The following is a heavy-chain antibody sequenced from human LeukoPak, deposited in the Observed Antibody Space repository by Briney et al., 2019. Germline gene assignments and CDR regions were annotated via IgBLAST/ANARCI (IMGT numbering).Heavy chain of an antibody. CDR3: ARGGGFFGGVGNWSAP. D-gene: IGHD3-16*01. J-gene: IGHJ5*02. CDR1: GGTFSSYA. V-gene: IGHV1-69*05. Sequence: ASAKVSFKASGGTFSSYAISWVRQAPGQGLEWMGGIIPIFGTANYAQKFQGRVTITTDESTSTAYMELSSLRSEDTAVYYCARGGGFFGGVGNWSAPGGQGPLVPVSS. CDR2: IIPIFGTA.